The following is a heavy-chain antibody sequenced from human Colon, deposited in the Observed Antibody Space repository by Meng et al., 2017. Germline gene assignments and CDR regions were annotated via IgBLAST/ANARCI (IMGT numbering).Heavy chain of an antibody. CDR2: ISYEGTNK. V-gene: IGHV3-30*04. Sequence: GGSLRLSCSASAFTFSSYAIHWVRQAPGKGLEWVAVISYEGTNKYYADSVKGRFTISRDNSKNTLYLQMNSLRVDDTAVSYCARGGVVAAISHYFDYWGQGTLVTVSS. J-gene: IGHJ4*02. CDR1: AFTFSSYA. CDR3: ARGGVVAAISHYFDY. D-gene: IGHD2-2*01.